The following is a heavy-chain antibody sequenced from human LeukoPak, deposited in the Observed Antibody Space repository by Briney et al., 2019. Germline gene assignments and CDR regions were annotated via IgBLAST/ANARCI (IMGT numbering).Heavy chain of an antibody. Sequence: SETLSLTCDVSGGSFSSYSWNWIRQPPGKGLEWIAEISYAGNTHTGSTSYSASLKSRVTISVDTPKNQFSLHLSSVTAADAGVYYCARGYSGFWEFDSWGQGTLVTVSS. CDR2: ISYAGNTHTGST. D-gene: IGHD2-15*01. J-gene: IGHJ4*02. CDR3: ARGYSGFWEFDS. CDR1: GGSFSSYS. V-gene: IGHV4-34*01.